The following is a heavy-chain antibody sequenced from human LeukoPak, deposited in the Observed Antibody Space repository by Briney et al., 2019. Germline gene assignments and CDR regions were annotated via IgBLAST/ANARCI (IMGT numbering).Heavy chain of an antibody. Sequence: NPSETLSLTCAVHGGSFSGYYWSWIRQPPGKGLERIGEINHSGSTNYNPSLKSRVTISVDTSKNQFSLKLSSVTAADTAVYYCARGIVGASGYYYYYYMDVWGKGTTVTVSS. D-gene: IGHD1-26*01. CDR1: GGSFSGYY. J-gene: IGHJ6*03. CDR3: ARGIVGASGYYYYYYMDV. V-gene: IGHV4-34*01. CDR2: INHSGST.